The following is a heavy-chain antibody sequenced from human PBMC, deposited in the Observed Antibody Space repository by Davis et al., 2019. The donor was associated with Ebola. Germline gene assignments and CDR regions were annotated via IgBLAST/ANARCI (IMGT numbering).Heavy chain of an antibody. V-gene: IGHV3-66*01. CDR2: IRGNGNT. CDR3: ARDMGDDIFFYYGMDV. Sequence: GESLKISCAASGFTLSGNVITWVRQAPGRGLEWVADIRGNGNTYYADSVKGRFTISRDNSKNTLYLQMNSLRAEDTAVYYCARDMGDDIFFYYGMDVWGQGTTVTVSS. D-gene: IGHD3-9*01. J-gene: IGHJ6*02. CDR1: GFTLSGNV.